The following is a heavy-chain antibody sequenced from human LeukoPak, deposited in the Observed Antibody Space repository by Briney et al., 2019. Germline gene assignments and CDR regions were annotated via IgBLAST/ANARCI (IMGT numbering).Heavy chain of an antibody. CDR1: GFTFDDYA. D-gene: IGHD2-15*01. CDR3: AKGDCSGGSCYPDY. J-gene: IGHJ4*02. Sequence: PGGSLRLSCAASGFTFDDYAMHWVRQAPGKGLEWVSGISWNSGSIGYADSVKGRFTISRDNAKNSLYLQMNSLRAEDTALYYCAKGDCSGGSCYPDYWGQGTLVTVSS. V-gene: IGHV3-9*01. CDR2: ISWNSGSI.